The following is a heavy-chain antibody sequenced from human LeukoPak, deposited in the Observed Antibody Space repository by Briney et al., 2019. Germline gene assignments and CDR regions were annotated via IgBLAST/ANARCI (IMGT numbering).Heavy chain of an antibody. Sequence: ASVKVSCKASGYTFTSYDINWVRQATGQGLEWMGWMNPNGGSTVYAQKFQGRVTMTRNTSITTAYTELSSLTSEDTAVYYCARFGQSLVSAVPGLDFWGQGTLVTVSS. V-gene: IGHV1-8*01. D-gene: IGHD6-19*01. J-gene: IGHJ4*02. CDR1: GYTFTSYD. CDR2: MNPNGGST. CDR3: ARFGQSLVSAVPGLDF.